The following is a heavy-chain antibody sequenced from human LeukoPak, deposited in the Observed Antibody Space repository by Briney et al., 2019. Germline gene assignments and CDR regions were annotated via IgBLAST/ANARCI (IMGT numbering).Heavy chain of an antibody. CDR3: AREISSYGMDV. D-gene: IGHD6-13*01. Sequence: GGSLRLSCAASGFTVSSNYMSWVRQAPRKGLEWVSVIYSGGSTYYADSVKGRFTISRDNSKNTLYLQMNSLRAEDTAVYYCAREISSYGMDVWGQGTTVTVSS. V-gene: IGHV3-53*01. CDR1: GFTVSSNY. CDR2: IYSGGST. J-gene: IGHJ6*02.